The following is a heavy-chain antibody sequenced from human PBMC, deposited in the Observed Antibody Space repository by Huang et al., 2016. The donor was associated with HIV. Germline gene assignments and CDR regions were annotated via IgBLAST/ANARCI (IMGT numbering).Heavy chain of an antibody. J-gene: IGHJ3*02. D-gene: IGHD6-6*01. V-gene: IGHV1-18*01. CDR1: GYTFTDYG. Sequence: QAQLVQSGAEVMTPGASVKVSCKASGYTFTDYGITLVRQAPGQGLEWRGWSNTYSGKADYSERFQGRVTMTRETSTSTAYMELRRLRYDDTAVYYCAKDRLGANDALDIWGQGTVVTASS. CDR2: SNTYSGKA. CDR3: AKDRLGANDALDI.